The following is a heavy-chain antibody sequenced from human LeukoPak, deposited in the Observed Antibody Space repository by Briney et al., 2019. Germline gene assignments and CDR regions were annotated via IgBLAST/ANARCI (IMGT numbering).Heavy chain of an antibody. CDR1: GFTFSNYA. J-gene: IGHJ4*02. CDR3: AKEHCSRTTCYTSFDY. CDR2: ISGSGGST. D-gene: IGHD2-2*02. V-gene: IGHV3-23*01. Sequence: GGSLRLSCAASGFTFSNYAMSWARQAPGKGLEWVSGISGSGGSTYYADSVKGRFTISRDNSRNTLYLQMNSLRAEDTAVYYCAKEHCSRTTCYTSFDYWGQGTLVTVSS.